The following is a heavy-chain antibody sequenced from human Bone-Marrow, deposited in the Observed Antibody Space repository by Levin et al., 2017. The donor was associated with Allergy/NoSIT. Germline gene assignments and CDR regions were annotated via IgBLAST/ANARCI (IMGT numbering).Heavy chain of an antibody. CDR1: GFIFSRYA. J-gene: IGHJ5*02. Sequence: LSLTCAASGFIFSRYAMHWVRQAPGKGLEWVAVISFDGRNKVYADSLKGRFTISRDSSKNTLYLQMNSLTIEDTAIYYCATEPLAAGPYNWLGPWGQGTLVTVSS. CDR2: ISFDGRNK. V-gene: IGHV3-30*04. D-gene: IGHD6-13*01. CDR3: ATEPLAAGPYNWLGP.